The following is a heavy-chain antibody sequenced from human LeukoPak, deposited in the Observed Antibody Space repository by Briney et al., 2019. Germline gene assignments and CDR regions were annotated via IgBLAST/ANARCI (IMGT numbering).Heavy chain of an antibody. CDR3: ARGSGDWFDP. J-gene: IGHJ5*02. D-gene: IGHD1-26*01. CDR1: GFTFDDYG. V-gene: IGHV3-48*04. CDR2: ISSSGSSI. Sequence: GGSLRLSCAASGFTFDDYGMNWVRQAPGKGLEWVSYISSSGSSIYYADSVKGRFTISRDNAKSSLYLQMNSLRAEDTAVYYCARGSGDWFDPWGQGSLVTVSS.